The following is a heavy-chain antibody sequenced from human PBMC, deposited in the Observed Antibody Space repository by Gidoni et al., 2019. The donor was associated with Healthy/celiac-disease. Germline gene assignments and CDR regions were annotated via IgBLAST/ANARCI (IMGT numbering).Heavy chain of an antibody. Sequence: QVQLVESGGGVVQPGRSLRLSCAASGFTFSSYAMHWVRQAPGKGLEWVAVISYDGSNKYYADSVKGRFTISRDNSKNTLYLQMNSLRAEDTAVYYCARDQDYYDSSGYYFSSYFFDYWGQGTLVTVSS. J-gene: IGHJ4*02. V-gene: IGHV3-30-3*01. CDR1: GFTFSSYA. CDR2: ISYDGSNK. CDR3: ARDQDYYDSSGYYFSSYFFDY. D-gene: IGHD3-22*01.